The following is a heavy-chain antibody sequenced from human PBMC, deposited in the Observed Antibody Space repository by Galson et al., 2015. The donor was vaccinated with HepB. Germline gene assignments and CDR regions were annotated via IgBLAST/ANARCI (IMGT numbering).Heavy chain of an antibody. Sequence: QSGAEVKKPGESLKISCKGSGYSFTSYWIGWVRQMPGKGLEWMGIIYPGDSDTRYSPSFQGQVTISADKSISTAYLQWSSLKASDTAMYYCARAVVTPSHYYYGMDVWGQGTTVTVSS. D-gene: IGHD4-23*01. CDR1: GYSFTSYW. CDR3: ARAVVTPSHYYYGMDV. CDR2: IYPGDSDT. J-gene: IGHJ6*02. V-gene: IGHV5-51*01.